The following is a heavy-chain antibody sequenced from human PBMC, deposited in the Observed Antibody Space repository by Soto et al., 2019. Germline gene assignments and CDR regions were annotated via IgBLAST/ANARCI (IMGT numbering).Heavy chain of an antibody. V-gene: IGHV1-3*01. D-gene: IGHD3-16*01. J-gene: IGHJ4*02. CDR3: ARGHYDYVWGSPSPALDY. CDR2: INAGNGNT. Sequence: ASVKVSCKASGYTFTSYAMHWVRQAPGQRLEWMGWINAGNGNTKYSQKFQGRVTITRDTSASTAYMELSSLRSEDTAVYYCARGHYDYVWGSPSPALDYWGQGTLVTVSS. CDR1: GYTFTSYA.